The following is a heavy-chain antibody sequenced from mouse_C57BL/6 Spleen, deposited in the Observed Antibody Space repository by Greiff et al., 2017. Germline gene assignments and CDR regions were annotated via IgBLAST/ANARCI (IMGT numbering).Heavy chain of an antibody. Sequence: QVQLKQPGAELVKPGASVKLSCKASGYTFTSYWMHWVKQRPGQGLEWIGMIHPNSGSTNYNEKFKSKATLTVDKSSSTAYMQLSSLTSEDSAVYYCARERNYSNYFFAYWGQGTLVTVSA. D-gene: IGHD2-5*01. V-gene: IGHV1-64*01. CDR1: GYTFTSYW. CDR3: ARERNYSNYFFAY. CDR2: IHPNSGST. J-gene: IGHJ3*01.